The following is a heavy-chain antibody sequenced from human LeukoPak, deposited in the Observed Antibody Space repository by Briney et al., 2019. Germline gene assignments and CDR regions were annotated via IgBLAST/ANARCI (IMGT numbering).Heavy chain of an antibody. D-gene: IGHD3-10*01. CDR1: GYTFTSYD. V-gene: IGHV1-8*01. J-gene: IGHJ3*01. CDR3: ARHPIGGYYGSTGAPMDAFDL. CDR2: MNPNSGNT. Sequence: ASVKVSCKASGYTFTSYDINWVRQATGQGLEWMGWMNPNSGNTGYAQKFQGRVTMTRNTSISTAYLQWNSLKASDTAMYFCARHPIGGYYGSTGAPMDAFDLWGQGTMVTVSS.